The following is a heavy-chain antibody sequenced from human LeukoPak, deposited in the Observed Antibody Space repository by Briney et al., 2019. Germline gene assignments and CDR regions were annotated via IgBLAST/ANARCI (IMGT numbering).Heavy chain of an antibody. CDR3: AKFFGSGSQGGYYFDY. D-gene: IGHD3-10*01. CDR1: GFTFSSYS. CDR2: ISSSSGYI. V-gene: IGHV3-21*01. Sequence: PGGSLRLSCAASGFTFSSYSTNWVRQAPGKGLEWVSSISSSSGYINYADSVKGRFTISGDNAKNSLYLQMNSLRAEDTAVYYCAKFFGSGSQGGYYFDYWGQGTLVTVSS. J-gene: IGHJ4*02.